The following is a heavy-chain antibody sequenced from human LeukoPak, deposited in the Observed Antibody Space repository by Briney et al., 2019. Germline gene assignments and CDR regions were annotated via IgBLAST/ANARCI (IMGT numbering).Heavy chain of an antibody. CDR3: ARNSTSWSFVL. Sequence: SETLPLTCDVSGDSISSGYYWGWIRQPPGKGLEWIGTIYHSGSTYYNPSLKSRVTISADTSKNQFSLTLNSVTAADTAVYYCARNSTSWSFVLWGRRTLVTVSS. V-gene: IGHV4-38-2*01. CDR1: GDSISSGYY. J-gene: IGHJ2*01. CDR2: IYHSGST. D-gene: IGHD3-10*01.